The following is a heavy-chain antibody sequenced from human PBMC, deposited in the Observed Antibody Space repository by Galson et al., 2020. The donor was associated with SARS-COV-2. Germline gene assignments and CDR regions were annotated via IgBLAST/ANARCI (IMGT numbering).Heavy chain of an antibody. V-gene: IGHV4-30-2*01. Sequence: SQTLSLTCAVSGGSISSCGYSWSWIRQPPGKGLEWIGYIYHSGSTYYNPSLKSRVTISLDRSKNQFSLKLSSVTAADTAVYYCARGGGNPRMDYYYYGMDVWGQGTTVTVSS. CDR3: ARGGGNPRMDYYYYGMDV. CDR1: GGSISSCGYS. D-gene: IGHD2-15*01. J-gene: IGHJ6*02. CDR2: IYHSGST.